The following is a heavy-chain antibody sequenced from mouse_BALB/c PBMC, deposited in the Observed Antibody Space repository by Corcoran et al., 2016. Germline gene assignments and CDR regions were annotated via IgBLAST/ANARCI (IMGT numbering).Heavy chain of an antibody. V-gene: IGHV1-18*01. CDR1: GYSFTGYT. D-gene: IGHD1-1*01. J-gene: IGHJ2*03. CDR2: INPRSGGT. CDR3: ARWGITTFDY. Sequence: EVQLQQSGPELVKPGASMKISCKASGYSFTGYTMNWVKQSHGKNLEWIGLINPRSGGTIYNQTFKGKATLTVDKSSSTAYMELHRLTSEDTAVYYCARWGITTFDYWGQGTSVTVSS.